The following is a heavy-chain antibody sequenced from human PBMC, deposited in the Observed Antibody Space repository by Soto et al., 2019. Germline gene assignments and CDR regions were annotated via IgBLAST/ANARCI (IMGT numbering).Heavy chain of an antibody. D-gene: IGHD3-22*01. V-gene: IGHV3-23*01. CDR3: AKDGSAYYDSSGYAFDI. CDR1: DLTFSSYA. J-gene: IGHJ3*02. CDR2: ISGSGGST. Sequence: QLGGPLNLPFQPPDLTFSSYALSWVRKAPGKGLDWFSAISGSGGSTYYADSVKGRFTISRDNSKNTLYLQMNSLRAEDTAVYYCAKDGSAYYDSSGYAFDIWGQGTMVTVSS.